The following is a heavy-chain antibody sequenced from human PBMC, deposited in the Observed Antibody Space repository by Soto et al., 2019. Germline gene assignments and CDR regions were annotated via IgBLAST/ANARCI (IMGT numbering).Heavy chain of an antibody. CDR1: GFSLSTSGVG. CDR2: SYWDDDK. D-gene: IGHD4-4*01. CDR3: AHSESNFAVRPYFDS. J-gene: IGHJ4*02. Sequence: QITLKESGPTMVKLTQTLTLTCNFSGFSLSTSGVGVGWIRQPPGNAMEWLALSYWDDDKRYSPSLKSRLTITKDTTKCQVELTKTNKDPVDTDPYYYAHSESNFAVRPYFDSLGQVMPVKVSS. V-gene: IGHV2-5*02.